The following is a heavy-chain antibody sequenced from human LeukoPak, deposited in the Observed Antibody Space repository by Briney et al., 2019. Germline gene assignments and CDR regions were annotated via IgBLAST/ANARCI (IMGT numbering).Heavy chain of an antibody. CDR2: INPNSGGT. D-gene: IGHD3-22*01. J-gene: IGHJ1*01. CDR3: AREFDYYDSSGYTEYFQH. V-gene: IGHV1-2*02. CDR1: GYTFTSYY. Sequence: ASVKVSCKASGYTFTSYYMHWVRQAPGQGLEWMGWINPNSGGTNYAQKFQGRVAMTRDTSISTAYMELSRLRSDDTAVYYCAREFDYYDSSGYTEYFQHWGQGTLVTVSS.